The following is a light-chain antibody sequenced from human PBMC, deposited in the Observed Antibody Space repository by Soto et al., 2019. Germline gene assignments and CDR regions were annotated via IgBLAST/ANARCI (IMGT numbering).Light chain of an antibody. CDR1: QSVSSTY. CDR3: QQYGSSPPEIT. V-gene: IGKV3-20*01. J-gene: IGKJ5*01. Sequence: EIVLTQSPGTLSLSPGERATLSCRASQSVSSTYLAWYQQKPGQAPRLLIYGASSRATGIPDRFSGSGSGTDFTLTISRLEPEDFAVHYCQQYGSSPPEITFGQGTRLEIK. CDR2: GAS.